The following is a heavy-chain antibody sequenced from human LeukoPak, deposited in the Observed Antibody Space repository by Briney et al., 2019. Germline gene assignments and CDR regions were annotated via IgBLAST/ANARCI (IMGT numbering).Heavy chain of an antibody. D-gene: IGHD6-19*01. CDR2: IKQDGSEK. J-gene: IGHJ4*02. V-gene: IGHV3-7*01. CDR1: GFTFSSYW. CDR3: ARALYSSGWSGFDY. Sequence: PGGSLRLSCAASGFTFSSYWMSWVRQAPGKGLEWVANIKQDGSEKYYVDSVKGRFTISRDNAKNSLYLQMNSLRAEDTAVYYCARALYSSGWSGFDYWGQGTLVTVSS.